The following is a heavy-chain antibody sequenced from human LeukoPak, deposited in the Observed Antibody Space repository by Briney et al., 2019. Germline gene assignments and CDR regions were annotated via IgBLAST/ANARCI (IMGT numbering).Heavy chain of an antibody. CDR1: GFTSSGYR. J-gene: IGHJ4*02. Sequence: GGSLRLSCAASGFTSSGYRMNWVRQAPGKGLEWVSSISSSGSYIYYADAVKGRFTISRDNAKNSLFLQMNSLRAEDTAVYYCARGRSYDILTPPDYWGQGTLVTVSS. D-gene: IGHD3-9*01. CDR3: ARGRSYDILTPPDY. CDR2: ISSSGSYI. V-gene: IGHV3-21*01.